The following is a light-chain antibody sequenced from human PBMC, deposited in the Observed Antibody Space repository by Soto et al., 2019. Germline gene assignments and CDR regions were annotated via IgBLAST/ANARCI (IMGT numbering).Light chain of an antibody. V-gene: IGKV3-20*01. CDR3: QLLIN. CDR1: QTISSSY. CDR2: GAS. Sequence: EIVLTQSPASLSLSPGERAALSCSASQTISSSYLAWYQQKPGQAPRLLIYGASNRAAGIPDRFSGSGSATDFTLTISRLEPEDFAVYFCQLLINFGQGTRLEIK. J-gene: IGKJ5*01.